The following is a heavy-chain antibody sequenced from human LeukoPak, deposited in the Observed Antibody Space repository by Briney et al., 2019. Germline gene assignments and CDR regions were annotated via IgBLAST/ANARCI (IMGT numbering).Heavy chain of an antibody. J-gene: IGHJ6*03. CDR3: AKVGMVRYYYYMDV. D-gene: IGHD3-3*01. CDR1: GFTFSSYG. Sequence: GGSLRLSCAASGFTFSSYGMSWVRQAPGKGLEWVSAISDSAGSTYYADSVKGRFTISGDNSKNTLYLQMNSLRAEDTAVYYCAKVGMVRYYYYMDVWGKGTTVTVSS. CDR2: ISDSAGST. V-gene: IGHV3-23*01.